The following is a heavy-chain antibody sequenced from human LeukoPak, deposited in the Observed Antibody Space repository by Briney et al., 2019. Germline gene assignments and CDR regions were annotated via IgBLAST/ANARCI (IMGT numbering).Heavy chain of an antibody. Sequence: GVSLSLSCGASGFTLSNYWMTWVRQAPGKGLEWVANTKEDGRKKYYVESVRGRFTISRDNAENSLYLQMNSLRAEDTAVYYCARDSRSCRSSDCRGGAFDIWGRGTMVTVSS. V-gene: IGHV3-7*01. CDR1: GFTLSNYW. D-gene: IGHD2-15*01. CDR3: ARDSRSCRSSDCRGGAFDI. J-gene: IGHJ3*02. CDR2: TKEDGRKK.